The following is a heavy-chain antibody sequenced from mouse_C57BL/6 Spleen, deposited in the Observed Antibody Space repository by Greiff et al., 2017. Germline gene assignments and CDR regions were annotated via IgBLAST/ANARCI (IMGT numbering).Heavy chain of an antibody. Sequence: VQLQQSGPELVKPGASVKLSCKASGYTFTSYDINWVKQRPGQGLEWIGWIYPRDCSTKYNEKFKGKATLTVDTSSSTAYMELHSLTSEDSAVDFCAGTTVVPYYAMDYWGQGTSVTVSS. J-gene: IGHJ4*01. V-gene: IGHV1-85*01. CDR3: AGTTVVPYYAMDY. CDR2: IYPRDCST. CDR1: GYTFTSYD. D-gene: IGHD1-1*01.